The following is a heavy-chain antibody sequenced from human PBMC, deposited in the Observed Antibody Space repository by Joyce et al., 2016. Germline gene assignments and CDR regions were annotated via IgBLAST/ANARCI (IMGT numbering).Heavy chain of an antibody. CDR3: ARSITIFGGGYYMDV. J-gene: IGHJ6*03. Sequence: QVQLVESGGGLVKPGGSLRLSCAASGFTFSDYYMSWIRQAPGKGLEWVSYISSSSSYTNYADSGKGRFTISRDNAKNSLYLQMNSLRAEDTAVYYCARSITIFGGGYYMDVWGKGTTVTVSS. CDR1: GFTFSDYY. CDR2: ISSSSSYT. D-gene: IGHD3-3*01. V-gene: IGHV3-11*05.